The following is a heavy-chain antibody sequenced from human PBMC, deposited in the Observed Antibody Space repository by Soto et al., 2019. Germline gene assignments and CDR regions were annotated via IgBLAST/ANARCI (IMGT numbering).Heavy chain of an antibody. Sequence: ASGKVSCKVSGYTLTELSMHWLRQAPGKGLEGRGGFDPEDGETIYAQKFQGRVTITEDTSTDPAYMELRSWRSEDPAGYYCETDGSLGGFDYWGQGTLVTVSS. CDR1: GYTLTELS. V-gene: IGHV1-24*01. CDR2: FDPEDGET. D-gene: IGHD1-26*01. CDR3: ETDGSLGGFDY. J-gene: IGHJ4*02.